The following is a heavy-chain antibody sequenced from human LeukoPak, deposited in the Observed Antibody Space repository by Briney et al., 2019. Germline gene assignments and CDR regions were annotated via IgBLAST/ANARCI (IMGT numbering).Heavy chain of an antibody. CDR1: GGSISSYY. V-gene: IGHV3-23*01. J-gene: IGHJ4*02. CDR3: AKAIVAGAPGRFDY. D-gene: IGHD2-2*01. Sequence: ETLSLTCTVSGGSISSYYWSWIRQPPGKGLEWVSGISGSGGTTYYADSVKGRFTISRDNSKNTLYLQINTLRPEDTAMYYCAKAIVAGAPGRFDYWGQGTLVTVSS. CDR2: ISGSGGTT.